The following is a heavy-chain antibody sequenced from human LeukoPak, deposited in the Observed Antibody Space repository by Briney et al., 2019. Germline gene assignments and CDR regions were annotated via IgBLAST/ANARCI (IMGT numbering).Heavy chain of an antibody. D-gene: IGHD4-23*01. J-gene: IGHJ4*02. Sequence: GGSLRVSCTASGFTFSSHEMNWVRQAPGKGLEWVSYISSSGNTKYYADSVRGRFTISRDNAKNSLYLQMNRLRAEDTAVYYCAREFDYGGHFDCWGQGTLVTVSS. CDR1: GFTFSSHE. V-gene: IGHV3-48*03. CDR3: AREFDYGGHFDC. CDR2: ISSSGNTK.